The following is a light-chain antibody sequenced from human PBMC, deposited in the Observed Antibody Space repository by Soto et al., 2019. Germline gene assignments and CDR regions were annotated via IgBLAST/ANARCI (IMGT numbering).Light chain of an antibody. Sequence: DIQMTQSPSTLSASVGDRVTITCRASQSISNYLAWYQQKPGKAPNLLIYRASSLESGVPSRFSGSGSGTEFTLTISSLQPDDFAIYYCQHRWTFGQGTKVDIK. CDR2: RAS. V-gene: IGKV1-5*03. J-gene: IGKJ1*01. CDR3: QHRWT. CDR1: QSISNY.